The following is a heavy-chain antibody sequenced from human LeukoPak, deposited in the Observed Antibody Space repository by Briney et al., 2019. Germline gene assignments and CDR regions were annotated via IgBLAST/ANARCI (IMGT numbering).Heavy chain of an antibody. J-gene: IGHJ4*02. CDR3: ARVDILTGYYSDFDY. CDR1: GYTFTGYY. V-gene: IGHV1-18*04. Sequence: ASVKVSCKASGYTFTGYYMHWARQAPGQGLEWMGWISAYNGNTNYAQKLQGRVTMTTDTSTSTAYMELRSLRSDDTAVYYCARVDILTGYYSDFDYWGQGTLVTVSS. D-gene: IGHD3-9*01. CDR2: ISAYNGNT.